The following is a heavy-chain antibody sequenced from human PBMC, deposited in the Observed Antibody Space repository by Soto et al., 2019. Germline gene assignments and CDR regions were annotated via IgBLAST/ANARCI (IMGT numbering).Heavy chain of an antibody. Sequence: VQLVESGGGVVQPGTSLRLSCTASGFTFSSFAMHWVRQAPGKGLEWVAVISSDGSRKYYADSVKGRFTISRDNSKNTLYLHTNSLRGEDSAVYFCATEDDVDSTDERTDHLHNGMDVWGQGTSVTVSS. CDR2: ISSDGSRK. D-gene: IGHD1-1*01. V-gene: IGHV3-30*03. J-gene: IGHJ6*02. CDR1: GFTFSSFA. CDR3: ATEDDVDSTDERTDHLHNGMDV.